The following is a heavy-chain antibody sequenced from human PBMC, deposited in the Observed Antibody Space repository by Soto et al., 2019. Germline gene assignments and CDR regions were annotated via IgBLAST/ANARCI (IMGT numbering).Heavy chain of an antibody. D-gene: IGHD4-17*01. Sequence: QVQLVESGGGVVQPGRSLRLSCAASGFTFSSYAMHWVRQAPGKGLEWVAVISYDGSNKYYADSVKGRFTISRDNSKNTLYLQMNSLRAEDTAVYYCAKEGDHPMTTVTWGAFDIWGQGTMVTVSS. CDR1: GFTFSSYA. V-gene: IGHV3-30*04. CDR3: AKEGDHPMTTVTWGAFDI. CDR2: ISYDGSNK. J-gene: IGHJ3*02.